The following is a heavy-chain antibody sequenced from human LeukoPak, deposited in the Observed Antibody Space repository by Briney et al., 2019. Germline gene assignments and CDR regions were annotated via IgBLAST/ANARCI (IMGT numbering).Heavy chain of an antibody. V-gene: IGHV3-43*01. Sequence: PGGSLRLSCAASGFTFDEYTMHWVRQPPGKGLELVSLITRDGGWTYYADSVRGRFTIPRDNSKNSLALQMNSLRIEDTAFYYCATERFRYFDYWGQGTLVTVSS. CDR1: GFTFDEYT. CDR3: ATERFRYFDY. D-gene: IGHD3-16*01. CDR2: ITRDGGWT. J-gene: IGHJ4*02.